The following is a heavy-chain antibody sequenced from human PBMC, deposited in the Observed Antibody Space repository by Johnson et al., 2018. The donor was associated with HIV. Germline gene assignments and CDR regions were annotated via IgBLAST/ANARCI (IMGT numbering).Heavy chain of an antibody. Sequence: QVQLVESGGGVVQPGRSLRLSCAASGFTFSSYGMHWVRQAPGKGLEWVAVIWYDGSNKYYADSVKGRLIISRDNSKNTLYLQLNSLRAEETAVYYCARVITIFRVAPRYAFDIWGQGTMVTVSS. V-gene: IGHV3-33*01. CDR1: GFTFSSYG. CDR2: IWYDGSNK. D-gene: IGHD3-3*01. J-gene: IGHJ3*02. CDR3: ARVITIFRVAPRYAFDI.